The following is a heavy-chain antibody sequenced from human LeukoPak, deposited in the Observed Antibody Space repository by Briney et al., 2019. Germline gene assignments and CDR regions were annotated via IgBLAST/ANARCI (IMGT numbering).Heavy chain of an antibody. CDR3: ARGGYFDSSGYNCDY. Sequence: PGGSLRLSCAASGFTFGSYSMNWVRQAPGEGLEWVSPISSSSTYMYYADSVKGRFTISRDNAKNSLYLQMNSLRAEDTAIYYCARGGYFDSSGYNCDYWAQGTLVTVSS. J-gene: IGHJ4*02. CDR2: ISSSSTYM. CDR1: GFTFGSYS. V-gene: IGHV3-21*01. D-gene: IGHD3-22*01.